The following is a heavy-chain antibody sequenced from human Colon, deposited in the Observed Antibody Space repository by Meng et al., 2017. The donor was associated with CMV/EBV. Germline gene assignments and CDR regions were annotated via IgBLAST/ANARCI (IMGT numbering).Heavy chain of an antibody. CDR3: ARDSTPSYYDFWSGYSHYGRDV. D-gene: IGHD3-3*01. J-gene: IGHJ6*02. Sequence: GESLKISCAASGFTVSSHYMSWVRQAPGKGLEWVSVIYSGGSTYYADSVEGRFTISRDNSKNTLYLQMNSLRAEDTAVYYCARDSTPSYYDFWSGYSHYGRDVWGQGTTVTVSS. V-gene: IGHV3-53*01. CDR2: IYSGGST. CDR1: GFTVSSHY.